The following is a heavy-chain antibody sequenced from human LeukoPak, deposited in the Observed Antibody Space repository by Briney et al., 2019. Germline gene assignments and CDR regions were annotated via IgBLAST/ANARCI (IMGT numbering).Heavy chain of an antibody. J-gene: IGHJ3*02. V-gene: IGHV3-21*01. D-gene: IGHD6-13*01. CDR2: ISSSSSYI. CDR3: ARAPSSSWYFDI. CDR1: GFTFSSYA. Sequence: TGGSLRLSCAASGFTFSSYAMNWVRQAPGKGLEWVSSISSSSSYIYYADSVKGRFTISRDNAKNSLYLQMNSLRAEDTAVYYCARAPSSSWYFDIWGQGTMVTVSS.